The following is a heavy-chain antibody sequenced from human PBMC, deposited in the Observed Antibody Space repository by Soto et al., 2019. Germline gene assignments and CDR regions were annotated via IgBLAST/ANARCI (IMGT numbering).Heavy chain of an antibody. Sequence: PGGSLRLSCAASGFTFSSYSMNWVRQAPGQGLEWVSYISSSSSTIYYADSVKGRFTISRDNAKNSLYLQMNSLRPEDSAVYYCVKDLVDYNYEYQFEFWGQGT. CDR1: GFTFSSYS. J-gene: IGHJ4*02. V-gene: IGHV3-48*01. CDR3: VKDLVDYNYEYQFEF. CDR2: ISSSSSTI. D-gene: IGHD5-12*01.